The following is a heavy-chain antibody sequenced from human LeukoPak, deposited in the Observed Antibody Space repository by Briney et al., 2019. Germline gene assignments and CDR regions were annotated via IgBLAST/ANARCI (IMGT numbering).Heavy chain of an antibody. CDR1: GFTFGSYA. J-gene: IGHJ4*02. Sequence: GGSLRLSCAASGFTFGSYAMSWVRQAPGKGLEWVSTIRDTGGNTYYADSVKGRFTIYRDNSKSALYLLMTSLRAEDTALYYCAKDKVRGDCSGGSCYPLGYWGRGTRVTVSS. V-gene: IGHV3-23*01. CDR2: IRDTGGNT. D-gene: IGHD2-15*01. CDR3: AKDKVRGDCSGGSCYPLGY.